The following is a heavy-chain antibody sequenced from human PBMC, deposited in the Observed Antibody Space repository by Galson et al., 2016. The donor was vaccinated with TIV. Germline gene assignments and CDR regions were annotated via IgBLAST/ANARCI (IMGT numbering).Heavy chain of an antibody. CDR2: TWYDGSNQ. CDR1: GLKSNSYG. J-gene: IGHJ5*02. V-gene: IGHV3-33*01. D-gene: IGHD3-3*01. CDR3: ARDNSGLTNFGVAQGWLDP. Sequence: SLRLSCAASGLKSNSYGIHWVRQAPGKGLEWVAVTWYDGSNQYYAESVKGRFTIARDNSKNTMHLQMNSLRPEDTAVYYCARDNSGLTNFGVAQGWLDPWGQGTLVPGS.